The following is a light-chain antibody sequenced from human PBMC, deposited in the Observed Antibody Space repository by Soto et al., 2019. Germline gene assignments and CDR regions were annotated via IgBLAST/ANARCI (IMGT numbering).Light chain of an antibody. CDR1: QAIRVD. CDR3: QQSYSTPT. Sequence: AIQMTQSPSSLSASVGDRVTITCRASQAIRVDLAWYQQKPGKAPKLLIYAASSLHSGVPSRFSGSGSGTDFTLTINSLQPEDFGTYSCQQSYSTPTFGQGTKVDIK. V-gene: IGKV1-6*01. J-gene: IGKJ1*01. CDR2: AAS.